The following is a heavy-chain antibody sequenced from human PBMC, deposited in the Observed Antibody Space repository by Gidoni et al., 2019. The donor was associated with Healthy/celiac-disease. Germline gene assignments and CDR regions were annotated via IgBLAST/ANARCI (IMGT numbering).Heavy chain of an antibody. D-gene: IGHD3-3*01. CDR2: IRSKAYGGTT. V-gene: IGHV3-49*03. Sequence: EVQLVESGGGLVQPGRSLRLSCTASGFTFGDYAMSWFRQAPGKGLEWVGFIRSKAYGGTTEYAASVKGRFTISRDDSKSIAYLQMNSLKTEDTAVYYCTRGYDFWSGHLFDYWGQGTLVTVSS. J-gene: IGHJ4*02. CDR1: GFTFGDYA. CDR3: TRGYDFWSGHLFDY.